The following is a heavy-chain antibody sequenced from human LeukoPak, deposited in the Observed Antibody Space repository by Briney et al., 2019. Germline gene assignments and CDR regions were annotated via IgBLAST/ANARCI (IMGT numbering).Heavy chain of an antibody. CDR2: IRSKAYGGTT. CDR3: TRTCGGDCYLLDY. Sequence: GGSLRLSCTASGFTSGDYAMSWVRQAPGKGLEWVGFIRSKAYGGTTEYAASVKARFTISRDDSKSIAYLQMNSLKTEDTAVYYCTRTCGGDCYLLDYWGQGTLVTVSS. J-gene: IGHJ4*02. D-gene: IGHD2-21*02. CDR1: GFTSGDYA. V-gene: IGHV3-49*04.